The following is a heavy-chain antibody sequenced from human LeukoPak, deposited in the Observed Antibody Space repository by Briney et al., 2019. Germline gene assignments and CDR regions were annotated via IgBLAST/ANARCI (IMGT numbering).Heavy chain of an antibody. J-gene: IGHJ4*02. V-gene: IGHV3-23*01. Sequence: GGSLRLSCAASGFTFSSYAMSWVRQAPGKGLEWVSAISGSGGSTYYADSVKGRFTISRDSSKNTLYLQMNSLRAEDTAVYYCAKDLPSTYYDILTGPEDPDYWGQGTLVTVSS. CDR1: GFTFSSYA. CDR2: ISGSGGST. D-gene: IGHD3-9*01. CDR3: AKDLPSTYYDILTGPEDPDY.